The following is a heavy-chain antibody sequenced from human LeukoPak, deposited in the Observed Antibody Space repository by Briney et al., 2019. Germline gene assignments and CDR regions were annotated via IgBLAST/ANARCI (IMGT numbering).Heavy chain of an antibody. CDR1: GFTVNSVY. CDR3: AKDLRANY. V-gene: IGHV3-53*01. Sequence: GGSLRLSCAVSGFTVNSVYMSWVRQAPGKGLEWVAFVYGDASTYYADSVRGRFTISRDNSKNTLYLQMNSLRAEDTAVYYCAKDLRANYWGQGTLVTVSS. CDR2: VYGDAST. J-gene: IGHJ4*02.